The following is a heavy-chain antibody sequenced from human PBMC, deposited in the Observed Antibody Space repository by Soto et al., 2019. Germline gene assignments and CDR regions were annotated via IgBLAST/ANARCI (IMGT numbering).Heavy chain of an antibody. CDR2: ISAYNGNT. Sequence: ASVKVSCKASGYTFTSYGISWVRQAPGQGLEWMGWISAYNGNTNYAQKLQGRVTMTTDTSTSTAYMELRSLRSDDTAVYYCARGSDSSGFFPGMCDYWGQGTLVTVSS. CDR3: ARGSDSSGFFPGMCDY. V-gene: IGHV1-18*04. J-gene: IGHJ4*02. D-gene: IGHD3-22*01. CDR1: GYTFTSYG.